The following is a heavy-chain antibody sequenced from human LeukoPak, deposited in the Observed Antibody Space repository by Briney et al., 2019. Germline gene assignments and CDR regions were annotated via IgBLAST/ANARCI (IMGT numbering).Heavy chain of an antibody. V-gene: IGHV1-18*01. CDR1: GYTFTSYG. D-gene: IGHD1-1*01. Sequence: ASVKVSCKASGYTFTSYGISWVRQAPGQGLEWMGWTSAHNDDTNYAETLQGRLTMTTDISTSTAYMELTSLRSDDTAVYYCARDWDSRNDYFDPWGQGTLVSVSS. J-gene: IGHJ4*02. CDR2: TSAHNDDT. CDR3: ARDWDSRNDYFDP.